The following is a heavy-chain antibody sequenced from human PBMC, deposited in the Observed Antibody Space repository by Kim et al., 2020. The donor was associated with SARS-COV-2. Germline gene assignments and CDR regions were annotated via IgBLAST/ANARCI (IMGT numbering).Heavy chain of an antibody. D-gene: IGHD2-2*01. Sequence: SETLSLTCTVSGGSISSSSYYWGWIRQPPGKGLEWIGSIYYSGSTYYNPSLKSRVTISVDTSKNQFSLKLSSVTAADTAVYYCLLDYIVVVPAAISMTFGEAWGQGTLVTVSS. CDR2: IYYSGST. CDR1: GGSISSSSYY. CDR3: LLDYIVVVPAAISMTFGEA. J-gene: IGHJ5*02. V-gene: IGHV4-39*01.